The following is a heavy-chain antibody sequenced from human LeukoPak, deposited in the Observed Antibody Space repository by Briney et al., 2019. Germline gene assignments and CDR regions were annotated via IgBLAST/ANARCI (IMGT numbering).Heavy chain of an antibody. V-gene: IGHV3-23*01. Sequence: GGSLRLSCAVSGITLSNYGMSWVRQAPGKGLEWVAGMSDSGGRTNYANSVKGRFTISRDNPKNTLYLQMNSLRAEDTAVYFCAKRGVVIRVILVGFHKEAYYFDSWGQGALVTVSS. CDR1: GITLSNYG. J-gene: IGHJ4*02. CDR2: MSDSGGRT. D-gene: IGHD3-22*01. CDR3: AKRGVVIRVILVGFHKEAYYFDS.